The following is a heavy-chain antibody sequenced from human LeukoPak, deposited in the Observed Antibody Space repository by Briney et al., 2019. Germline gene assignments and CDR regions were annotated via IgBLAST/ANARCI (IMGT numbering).Heavy chain of an antibody. CDR1: GGSISSYY. J-gene: IGHJ4*02. CDR3: ARGRRDYYGSGSYHFDY. Sequence: PSETLSLTCTVSGGSISSYYWSWIRQPPGKGLEWIGYINYSGSTNYNPSLKSRVTISVDTSKNQFSLKLSSVTAADTAVYYCARGRRDYYGSGSYHFDYWGQGTLVTVSS. CDR2: INYSGST. D-gene: IGHD3-10*01. V-gene: IGHV4-59*01.